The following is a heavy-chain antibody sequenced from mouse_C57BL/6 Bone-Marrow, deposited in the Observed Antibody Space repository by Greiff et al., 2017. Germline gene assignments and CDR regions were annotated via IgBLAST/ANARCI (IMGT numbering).Heavy chain of an antibody. CDR1: GFTFSSYG. J-gene: IGHJ1*03. CDR2: ISSGGSYT. CDR3: ARLHWYFDV. V-gene: IGHV5-6*01. Sequence: EVQVVESGGDLVKPGGSLKLSCAASGFTFSSYGMSWVRQTPDKRLEWVATISSGGSYTYYPDSVKGRFTISIDNAKNTLYLQMSSLKSEDTAMYYCARLHWYFDVWGTGTTVTVSS.